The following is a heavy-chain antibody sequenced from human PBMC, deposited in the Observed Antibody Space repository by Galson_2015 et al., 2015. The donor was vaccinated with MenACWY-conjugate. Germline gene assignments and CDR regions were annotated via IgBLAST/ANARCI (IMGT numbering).Heavy chain of an antibody. CDR1: GFAFSDYL. Sequence: SLRLSCATSGFAFSDYLMGWFRQAPGKGLEWVGYIQSKNYGANTQYAASVKDRFTISRDDSRSIAYLQMNSLKTEDTAVYYYTRADHRYCSRTNCPFDHWGQGTLVTVSS. J-gene: IGHJ4*02. CDR2: IQSKNYGANT. V-gene: IGHV3-49*03. CDR3: TRADHRYCSRTNCPFDH. D-gene: IGHD2-2*01.